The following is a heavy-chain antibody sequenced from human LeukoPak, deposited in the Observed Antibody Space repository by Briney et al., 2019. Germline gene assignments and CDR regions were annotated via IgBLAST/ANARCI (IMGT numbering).Heavy chain of an antibody. CDR3: ARPTRGYDGLDY. D-gene: IGHD5-12*01. CDR2: INGDGSGT. CDR1: GFTFSSYW. V-gene: IGHV3-74*01. Sequence: GGSLRLSCAASGFTFSSYWMYWLRRAPGKGLVWVSRINGDGSGTNYADSVKGRFTISRDNAKNTLYLHMNSLRVEDTAVYYCARPTRGYDGLDYWGQGTLVTVSS. J-gene: IGHJ4*02.